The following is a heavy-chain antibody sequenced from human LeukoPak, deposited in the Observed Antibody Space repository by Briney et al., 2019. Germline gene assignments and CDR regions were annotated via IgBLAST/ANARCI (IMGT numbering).Heavy chain of an antibody. Sequence: SETLSLTCNVSGYSISSGYYWGWIRQPPGKGLEWIGSIYHSGNTYYNPSLKSRVTISVDTSKNQFSLKVSSVTAADTAVYYCARGLDSSGYYPLGYWGQGTLVTVSS. CDR2: IYHSGNT. J-gene: IGHJ4*02. V-gene: IGHV4-38-2*02. CDR3: ARGLDSSGYYPLGY. D-gene: IGHD3-22*01. CDR1: GYSISSGYY.